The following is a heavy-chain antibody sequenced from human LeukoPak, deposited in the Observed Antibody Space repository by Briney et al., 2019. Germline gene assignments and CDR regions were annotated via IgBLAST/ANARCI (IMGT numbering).Heavy chain of an antibody. D-gene: IGHD2-21*02. CDR1: GFTFSSYA. J-gene: IGHJ4*02. Sequence: GGSLRLSCAASGFTFSSYAMTWVRQAPGKGLEWVSGISAGGGSTYYADSVKGRFTISRDISKSTLYLQMNSLRAEDTAVYYCAKAGDAYCGGDCYSDYWGQGTLVTVSS. V-gene: IGHV3-23*01. CDR3: AKAGDAYCGGDCYSDY. CDR2: ISAGGGST.